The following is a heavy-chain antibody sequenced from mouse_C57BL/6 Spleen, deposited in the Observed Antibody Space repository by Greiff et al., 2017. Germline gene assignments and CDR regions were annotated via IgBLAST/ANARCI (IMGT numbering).Heavy chain of an antibody. D-gene: IGHD2-3*01. Sequence: EVKLVESGPGLVKPSQSLSLTCSVTGYSITSGYYWNWIRQFPGNKLEWMGYISYDGSNNSNPSLKNRISITRDTSKNQFFLKLNAVTTEDTATYYSAIDRDDGYYDPWFAYWGQGTLVTVSA. CDR3: AIDRDDGYYDPWFAY. J-gene: IGHJ3*01. CDR1: GYSITSGYY. V-gene: IGHV3-6*01. CDR2: ISYDGSN.